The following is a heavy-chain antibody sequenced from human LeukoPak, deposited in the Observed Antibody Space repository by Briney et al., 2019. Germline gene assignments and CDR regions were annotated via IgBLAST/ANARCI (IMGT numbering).Heavy chain of an antibody. J-gene: IGHJ3*02. CDR3: ARWGPTYYYGSGSHRSAFDI. Sequence: PSETLSLTCAVYGGSFSGYYWSWIRQPPGKGLEWIGEINHSGSTNYNPSLKSRVTISVDTSKNQFSLKLSSVTAADTAVYYCARWGPTYYYGSGSHRSAFDIWGQGTMVTVSS. V-gene: IGHV4-34*01. CDR2: INHSGST. CDR1: GGSFSGYY. D-gene: IGHD3-10*01.